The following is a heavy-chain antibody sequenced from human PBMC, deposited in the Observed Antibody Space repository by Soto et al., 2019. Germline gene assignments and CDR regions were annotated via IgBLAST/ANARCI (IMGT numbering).Heavy chain of an antibody. J-gene: IGHJ4*02. V-gene: IGHV4-4*07. CDR3: EREGPSDSSGCFDY. CDR2: IYTSGST. Sequence: SETLSLTCTVSGGWISSYYWSWIRQRSGKGLEWIGRIYTSGSTNYNPSLKSRVTMSVDTSKNQFSLKLRSVTAADTAVYYCEREGPSDSSGCFDYWGQGTLVTVSS. CDR1: GGWISSYY. D-gene: IGHD6-19*01.